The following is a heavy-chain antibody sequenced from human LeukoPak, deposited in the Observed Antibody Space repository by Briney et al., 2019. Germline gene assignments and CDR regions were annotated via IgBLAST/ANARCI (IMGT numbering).Heavy chain of an antibody. CDR3: TRHGVDGSGSYYAFDV. V-gene: IGHV3-15*01. J-gene: IGHJ3*01. CDR1: GFTFSSYA. CDR2: IKSKIDGGTT. D-gene: IGHD3-10*01. Sequence: KSGGSLILSCAASGFTFSSYAMSWVRQAPGKGLEWVGRIKSKIDGGTTDYAAPVKGRFTISRDDSKNTLYLQMNSLKTEDTAVYYCTRHGVDGSGSYYAFDVWGQGTMVTVSS.